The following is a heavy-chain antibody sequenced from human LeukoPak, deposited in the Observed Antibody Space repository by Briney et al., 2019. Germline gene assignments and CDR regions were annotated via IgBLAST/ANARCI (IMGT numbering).Heavy chain of an antibody. Sequence: ASVKVSCKASGYTFTGYYMHWVRQAPGQGLEWMGWINPNSGGTNYAQKFQGRVTMTRDTSISTAYMELSRLRSDDTAVYYCARDSPIMGTFYAFDIWGQGTMVTVSS. CDR1: GYTFTGYY. D-gene: IGHD2/OR15-2a*01. V-gene: IGHV1-2*02. CDR2: INPNSGGT. J-gene: IGHJ3*02. CDR3: ARDSPIMGTFYAFDI.